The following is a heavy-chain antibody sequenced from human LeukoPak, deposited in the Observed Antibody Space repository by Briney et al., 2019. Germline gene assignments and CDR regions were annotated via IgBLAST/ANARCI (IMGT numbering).Heavy chain of an antibody. CDR3: ARDLYRIVVVPHYFDY. CDR2: ISSSGSTI. D-gene: IGHD3-22*01. V-gene: IGHV3-48*04. J-gene: IGHJ4*02. Sequence: GGSLRLSCAASGFTFSSYAMNWVRQAPGKGLEWVSYISSSGSTIYYADSVKGRFTISRDNAKNSLYLQMNSLRAEDTAVYYCARDLYRIVVVPHYFDYWGQGTLVTVSS. CDR1: GFTFSSYA.